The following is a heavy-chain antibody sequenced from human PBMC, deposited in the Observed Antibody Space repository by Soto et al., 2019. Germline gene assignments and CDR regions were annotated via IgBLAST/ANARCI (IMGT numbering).Heavy chain of an antibody. D-gene: IGHD4-17*01. CDR1: GGTFSSYA. J-gene: IGHJ4*02. Sequence: SVKVSCKASGGTFSSYAISWVRQAPGQGLEWMGGIIPISGTANYAQKFQGRVTITADKSTSTAYMELSSLRSEDTAVYYCARLRGDYDSDYWGQGTLVTVSS. V-gene: IGHV1-69*06. CDR3: ARLRGDYDSDY. CDR2: IIPISGTA.